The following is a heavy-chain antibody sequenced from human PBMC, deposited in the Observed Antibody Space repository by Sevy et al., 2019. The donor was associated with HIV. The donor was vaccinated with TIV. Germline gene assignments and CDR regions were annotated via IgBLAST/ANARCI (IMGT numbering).Heavy chain of an antibody. CDR2: ISSSSSTI. D-gene: IGHD2-15*01. CDR1: GFTFSSYS. V-gene: IGHV3-48*02. J-gene: IGHJ3*02. CDR3: AGLAQACSGGSCYPPPADAFDI. Sequence: GGSLRLSCAASGFTFSSYSMNWVRQAPGKGLEWVSYISSSSSTIYYADSVKGRFTISRDNAKNSLYLQMNSLREEDTAVYYCAGLAQACSGGSCYPPPADAFDIWGQGTMVTVSS.